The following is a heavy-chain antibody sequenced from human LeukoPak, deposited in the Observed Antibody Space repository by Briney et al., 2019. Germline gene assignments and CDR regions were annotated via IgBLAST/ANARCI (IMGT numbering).Heavy chain of an antibody. V-gene: IGHV3-30*01. CDR2: ISYDGSNK. Sequence: GGSLRLSCAASGFTFSSYAMHWVRQAPGKGLEWVAVISYDGSNKYYADSVKGRFTISRDNSKNTLYLQMNSLRAEDTAVYYCARDPGYSGYDREYYFDYWGQGTLVTVSS. CDR1: GFTFSSYA. D-gene: IGHD5-12*01. J-gene: IGHJ4*02. CDR3: ARDPGYSGYDREYYFDY.